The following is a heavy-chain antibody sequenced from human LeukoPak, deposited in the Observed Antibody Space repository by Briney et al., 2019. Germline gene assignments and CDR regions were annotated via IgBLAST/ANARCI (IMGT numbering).Heavy chain of an antibody. CDR3: ARDLRIAAAGTTDWFDP. J-gene: IGHJ5*02. CDR2: IDYTRST. Sequence: SETLSLTCTVSGGSISSYYWSWIRQPPGKELEWIGYIDYTRSTNYNPSLKSRVTMSVDTSKNQFSLKLSSVTAADTAVYYCARDLRIAAAGTTDWFDPWGQGTLVTVSS. D-gene: IGHD6-13*01. CDR1: GGSISSYY. V-gene: IGHV4-59*12.